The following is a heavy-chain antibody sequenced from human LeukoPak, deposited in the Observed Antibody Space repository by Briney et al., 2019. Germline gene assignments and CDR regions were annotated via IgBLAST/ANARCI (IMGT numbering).Heavy chain of an antibody. CDR1: RGTFSSYA. J-gene: IGHJ6*02. Sequence: SVKVSCKASRGTFSSYAISWVRQAPGQGLEWMGGIIPIFGTANYAQKFQGRVTITADESTSTAYMELSSLRSEDTAVYYCAGVQASSGWYLGYYYYYGMDVWGQGTTVTVSS. CDR3: AGVQASSGWYLGYYYYYGMDV. D-gene: IGHD6-19*01. CDR2: IIPIFGTA. V-gene: IGHV1-69*13.